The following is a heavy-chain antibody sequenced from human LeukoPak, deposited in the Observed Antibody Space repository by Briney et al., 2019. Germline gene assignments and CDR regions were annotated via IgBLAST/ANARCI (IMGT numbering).Heavy chain of an antibody. D-gene: IGHD6-13*01. CDR1: GFTFSTYA. J-gene: IGHJ5*02. V-gene: IGHV3-30-3*01. CDR3: ARDLIAAVNLFDP. Sequence: SGGSLRLSCAASGFTFSTYAMHWVRQAPGKGLEWVAVISYDGGNKYYADSVKGRFTISRDNSKNTLYLQMNSLRAEDSAVYYCARDLIAAVNLFDPWGQGTLVTVSS. CDR2: ISYDGGNK.